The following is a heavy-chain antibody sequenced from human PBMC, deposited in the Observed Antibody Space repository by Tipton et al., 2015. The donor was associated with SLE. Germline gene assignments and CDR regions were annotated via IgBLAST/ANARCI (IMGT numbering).Heavy chain of an antibody. J-gene: IGHJ3*02. D-gene: IGHD2-2*01. CDR3: ARDLTVRYCRSTSCGDDGFDI. CDR1: GGSISSYY. V-gene: IGHV4-59*01. Sequence: TLSLTCTVSGGSISSYYWSWIRQPPGKGLEWIGYISYSGSTNYNPSLRSRVTISFDMSKNQFSLKLSSVTAADTAVYYCARDLTVRYCRSTSCGDDGFDIWGQGTMVTVCS. CDR2: ISYSGST.